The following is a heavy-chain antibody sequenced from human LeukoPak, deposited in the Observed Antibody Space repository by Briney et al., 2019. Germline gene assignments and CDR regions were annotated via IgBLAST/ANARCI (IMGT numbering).Heavy chain of an antibody. CDR2: INAGNGNT. Sequence: ASVKVSCKASGYTFTSYTMHWVRQAPGQRLEWMGWINAGNGNTKYSQKFQGRVTITRNTSISTAYMELSSLRSEDTAVYYCARGLSPRITMVRGAPSDYWGQGTLVTVSS. D-gene: IGHD3-10*01. J-gene: IGHJ4*02. CDR1: GYTFTSYT. CDR3: ARGLSPRITMVRGAPSDY. V-gene: IGHV1-3*01.